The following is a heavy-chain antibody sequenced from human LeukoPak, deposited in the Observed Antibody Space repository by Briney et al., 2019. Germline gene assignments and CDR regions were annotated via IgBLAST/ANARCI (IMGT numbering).Heavy chain of an antibody. Sequence: PGRSLRLSCAASGFTFSSYAIHWVRQAPGKGLEWVAVISFDENDKYYADSVKGRFTISRDNSKNTLYLQMDSLRAEDSGIYYCARTIVRGVVLDPRDLWGRGTLVTVSS. V-gene: IGHV3-30-3*01. CDR2: ISFDENDK. CDR3: ARTIVRGVVLDPRDL. D-gene: IGHD3-10*01. CDR1: GFTFSSYA. J-gene: IGHJ2*01.